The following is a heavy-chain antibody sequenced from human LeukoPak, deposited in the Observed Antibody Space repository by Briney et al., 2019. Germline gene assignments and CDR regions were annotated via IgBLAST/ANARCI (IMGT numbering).Heavy chain of an antibody. V-gene: IGHV1-2*02. J-gene: IGHJ5*02. CDR3: VRVASGYNYCSWFDP. Sequence: ASVKVSCKASGYTFTGYFMHWVRQAPGQGLEWMGLINPNSGATNYAQKFQERVTMTRDTSITTAYMELSRLNSDDTAAYYCVRVASGYNYCSWFDPWGQGTLVTVSS. D-gene: IGHD5-18*01. CDR2: INPNSGAT. CDR1: GYTFTGYF.